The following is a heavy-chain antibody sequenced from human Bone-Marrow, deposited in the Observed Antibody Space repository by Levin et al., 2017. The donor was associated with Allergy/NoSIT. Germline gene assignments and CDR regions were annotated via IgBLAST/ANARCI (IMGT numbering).Heavy chain of an antibody. Sequence: GSLRLSCTVSGGSISNYFWSWVRQPPGKGLEWIGYIYYAGNTNYNPSLKGRVTISLDASKSQFSLQLTSVTAADPAVYYCVRETRSGTRPDKNWFDPWGQGTLVTVSS. D-gene: IGHD1-26*01. J-gene: IGHJ5*02. CDR2: IYYAGNT. V-gene: IGHV4-59*01. CDR3: VRETRSGTRPDKNWFDP. CDR1: GGSISNYF.